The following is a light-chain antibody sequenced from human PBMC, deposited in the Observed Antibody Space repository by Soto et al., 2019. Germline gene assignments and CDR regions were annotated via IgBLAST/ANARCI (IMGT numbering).Light chain of an antibody. V-gene: IGKV3-11*01. CDR3: HQRYNWPRVT. CDR1: QSVSNS. CDR2: DVS. Sequence: EIVLTQSPATLSLSPGERVTLSCRASQSVSNSLAWYQQKPGQPPRLLIYDVSNRATGIPARFSGSGSGTDFTLTITSREPEDFAVYFCHQRYNWPRVTFGQGTQLDIK. J-gene: IGKJ5*01.